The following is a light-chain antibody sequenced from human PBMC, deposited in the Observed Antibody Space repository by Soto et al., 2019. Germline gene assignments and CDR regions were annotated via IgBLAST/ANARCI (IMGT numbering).Light chain of an antibody. CDR2: DVS. V-gene: IGKV1-5*01. CDR1: QSISNW. CDR3: QQRSNWPPT. J-gene: IGKJ1*01. Sequence: DLQMTQSPSTLSASLGDRVTIXXRSSQSISNWLSWYQQKPGKAPTLXIYDVSRLESGVPSRFSGSGAGTDFTLTISSLEPEDFAVYYCQQRSNWPPTFGQGTKVDIK.